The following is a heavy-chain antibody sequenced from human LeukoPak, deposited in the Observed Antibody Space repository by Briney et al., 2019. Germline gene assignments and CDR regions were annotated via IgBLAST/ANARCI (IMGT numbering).Heavy chain of an antibody. D-gene: IGHD5-24*01. CDR1: GFTFSTTW. J-gene: IGHJ4*02. CDR3: ARGRNGFFDY. CDR2: INSDGGRT. Sequence: GGPLRFSCAASGFTFSTTWMHWVRHATGKGLVWVSQINSDGGRTRYADSVKGRLTIYRDNAKNTVYLQMNSLRTDDTAMYYCARGRNGFFDYWGQGTLVTVSS. V-gene: IGHV3-74*01.